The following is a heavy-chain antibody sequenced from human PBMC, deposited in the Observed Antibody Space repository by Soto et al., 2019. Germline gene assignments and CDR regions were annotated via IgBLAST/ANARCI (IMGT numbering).Heavy chain of an antibody. CDR1: GFIFSSFP. V-gene: IGHV3-30-3*01. J-gene: IGHJ5*02. CDR3: TRVDVTLTMSVFDP. Sequence: QVQLVESGGGVVQPGRSLRLSCAASGFIFSSFPMHWVRQAPGKGLEWVAVISDDGSTKYYADSVKGRFTISRDNPKNTLYLQMNSLSAEDTAVYYCTRVDVTLTMSVFDPWGQGTLVTVSS. D-gene: IGHD3-16*01. CDR2: ISDDGSTK.